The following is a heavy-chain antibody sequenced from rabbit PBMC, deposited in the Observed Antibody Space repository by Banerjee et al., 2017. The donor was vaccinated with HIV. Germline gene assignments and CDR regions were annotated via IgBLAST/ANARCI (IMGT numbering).Heavy chain of an antibody. D-gene: IGHD4-1*01. Sequence: QEQLEESGGDLVKPEGSLTLTCTASGFSFSNKYVMCWVRQAPEKGLELIACIYGGSSGSSHYATWAKGRFTISKMPSTTVTLQMTSMTAADTATYFCARDLAGVIGWNFNLWGPGTLVTVS. CDR3: ARDLAGVIGWNFNL. CDR2: IYGGSSGSS. J-gene: IGHJ4*01. V-gene: IGHV1S45*01. CDR1: GFSFSNKYV.